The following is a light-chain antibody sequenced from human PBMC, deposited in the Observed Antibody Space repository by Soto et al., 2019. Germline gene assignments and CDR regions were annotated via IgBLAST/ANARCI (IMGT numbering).Light chain of an antibody. V-gene: IGKV1-39*01. CDR1: QSISSY. Sequence: DIQMTQSPSSLSASVGDRVTITCRASQSISSYLNWYQQKPGKAPKLLIYAASSLQSGVPSRFSGNGSGTDFTLTISSLQPEDFATYYCQQSYSTPQDTFGQGTKLEIK. CDR2: AAS. CDR3: QQSYSTPQDT. J-gene: IGKJ2*01.